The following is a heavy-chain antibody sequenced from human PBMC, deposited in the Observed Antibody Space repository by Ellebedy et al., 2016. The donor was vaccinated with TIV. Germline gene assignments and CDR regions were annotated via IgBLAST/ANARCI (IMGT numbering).Heavy chain of an antibody. CDR2: IYFTGGT. CDR3: ARVPSKYIDV. V-gene: IGHV4-59*10. J-gene: IGHJ6*03. CDR1: GASFSHYY. Sequence: SETLSLXXAVYGASFSHYYWSWIRRPPGKGLEWIGRIYFTGGTDYNPSLKSRLSMSIDTSQNRFSLKLTSVTAADTAVYYCARVPSKYIDVWGKGTTVKVSS.